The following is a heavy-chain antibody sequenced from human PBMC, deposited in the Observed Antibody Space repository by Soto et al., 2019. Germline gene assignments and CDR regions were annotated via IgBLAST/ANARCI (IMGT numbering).Heavy chain of an antibody. J-gene: IGHJ4*02. CDR3: ARGSGDYSPYYFDV. Sequence: QVQLVQSGAEVKKPGSSVKVSCKASGGTFSSYAISWVRQAPGQGLEWMGGIIPIFGTANYAQKFQDRVTITADESTSTAYMELRSMRSENTEVYYCARGSGDYSPYYFDVWGQGTMVTVSS. D-gene: IGHD4-17*01. CDR2: IIPIFGTA. V-gene: IGHV1-69*12. CDR1: GGTFSSYA.